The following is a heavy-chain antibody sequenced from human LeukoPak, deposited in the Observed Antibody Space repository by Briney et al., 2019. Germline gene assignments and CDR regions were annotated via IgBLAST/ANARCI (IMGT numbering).Heavy chain of an antibody. CDR1: GFNFDKYA. V-gene: IGHV3-43*02. CDR2: ISADGTT. CDR3: ATWAFYHGLDV. Sequence: GGSLRLSCTASGFNFDKYAMHWVRQRPGKGLEWVAVISADGTTDHADSVKGRFTVSRDNGKESLFLQMSSLRDEDTALYYCATWAFYHGLDVWGQGTTVTVSS. D-gene: IGHD1-26*01. J-gene: IGHJ6*02.